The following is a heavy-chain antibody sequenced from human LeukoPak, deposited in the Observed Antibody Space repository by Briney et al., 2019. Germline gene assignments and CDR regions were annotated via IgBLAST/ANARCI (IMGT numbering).Heavy chain of an antibody. CDR1: GFTFSSYA. D-gene: IGHD3-3*01. CDR2: ISGSGGST. V-gene: IGHV3-23*01. J-gene: IGHJ4*02. CDR3: AKAFRMSGYYFDY. Sequence: GGFLRLSCAASGFTFSSYAMSWVRQAPGKGLEWVSAISGSGGSTYYADSVKGRFTISRDNSKNTLYLQMNSLRAEDTAVYYCAKAFRMSGYYFDYWGQGTLVTVSS.